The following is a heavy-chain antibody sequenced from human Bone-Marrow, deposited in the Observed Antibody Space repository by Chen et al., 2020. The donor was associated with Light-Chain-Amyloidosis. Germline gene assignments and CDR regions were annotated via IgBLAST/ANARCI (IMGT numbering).Heavy chain of an antibody. CDR3: AREVPAVKKNYMDV. CDR1: GGSISGTSYD. CDR2: FSYTGIT. V-gene: IGHV4-39*07. D-gene: IGHD2-2*01. Sequence: QLQLQESGPRVVKPSETLSLTCAASGGSISGTSYDWVWIRQPPGKGLEWIGTFSYTGITYYNPSLKSRVTISVDMSKNQFSLILSSVTAADTAVYHCAREVPAVKKNYMDVWGKGTTVIVSS. J-gene: IGHJ6*03.